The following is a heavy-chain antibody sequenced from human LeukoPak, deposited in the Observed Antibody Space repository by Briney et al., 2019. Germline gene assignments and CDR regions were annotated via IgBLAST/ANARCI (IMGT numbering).Heavy chain of an antibody. CDR3: AREGYYGSGSPPSLYFDY. D-gene: IGHD3-10*01. J-gene: IGHJ4*02. V-gene: IGHV3-30-3*01. CDR1: GFTFRNYV. CDR2: TSSDLNVK. Sequence: GGSLRLSCAASGFTFRNYVIHWVRQAPGKGLEWVAVTSSDLNVKLYADSVKGRFTISRDNSRSALYLQMNSLRPEDTAIYYCAREGYYGSGSPPSLYFDYWGQGTLVTVSS.